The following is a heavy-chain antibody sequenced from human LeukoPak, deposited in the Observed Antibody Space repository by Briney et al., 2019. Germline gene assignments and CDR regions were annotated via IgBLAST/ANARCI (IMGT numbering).Heavy chain of an antibody. D-gene: IGHD6-6*01. CDR1: GYTFTGYY. J-gene: IGHJ4*02. CDR3: ARDEGIAARPDY. V-gene: IGHV1-2*02. CDR2: INPNSGGT. Sequence: ASVNVSCKASGYTFTGYYMHWVRQAPGQGLEWMGWINPNSGGTNYAQKFQGRVTMTRDTSISTAYMELSRLRSDDTAVYYCARDEGIAARPDYWGQGTLVTVSS.